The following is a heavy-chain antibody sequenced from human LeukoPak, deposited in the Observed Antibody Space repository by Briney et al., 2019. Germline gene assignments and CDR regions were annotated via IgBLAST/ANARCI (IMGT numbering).Heavy chain of an antibody. CDR3: QRTAYDILTGFMAFDI. Sequence: SETLSLTCTVAGASITSFYWNWIRQPPGKVLEWIGYIYNSGSTNYTPSLKIRVAISVDTYKNQFSLKLSSMTAADTAVYFSQRTAYDILTGFMAFDIWGQGTMVTVSS. V-gene: IGHV4-59*08. D-gene: IGHD3-9*01. CDR2: IYNSGST. J-gene: IGHJ3*02. CDR1: GASITSFY.